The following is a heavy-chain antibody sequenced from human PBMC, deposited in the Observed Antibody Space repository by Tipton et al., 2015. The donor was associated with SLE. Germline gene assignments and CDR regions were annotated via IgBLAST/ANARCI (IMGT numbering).Heavy chain of an antibody. CDR2: ISSDNGNT. Sequence: QSGAEVKKPGASVKVSCKASGYTFTSYGISWVRQAPGQGLEWMGWISSDNGNTNYAQKLQGRVTMTTDTSTSTAYMELRSLRSGDTAGYYGAIGEATVICFDSWGQGTLVTVSS. CDR3: AIGEATVICFDS. J-gene: IGHJ4*02. CDR1: GYTFTSYG. V-gene: IGHV1-18*01. D-gene: IGHD4-17*01.